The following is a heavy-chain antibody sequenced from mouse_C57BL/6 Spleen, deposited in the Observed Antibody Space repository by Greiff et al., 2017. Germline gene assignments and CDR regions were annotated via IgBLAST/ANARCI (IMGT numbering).Heavy chain of an antibody. V-gene: IGHV1-85*01. CDR2: IYPRDGST. J-gene: IGHJ2*01. D-gene: IGHD1-1*01. Sequence: VHLVESGPELVKPGASVKLSCKASGYTFTSYDINWVKQRPGQGLEWIGWIYPRDGSTKYNEKFKGKATLTVDTSSSTAYMELHSLTSEDSAVYFCARGGTTPFDYWGQGTTLTASS. CDR3: ARGGTTPFDY. CDR1: GYTFTSYD.